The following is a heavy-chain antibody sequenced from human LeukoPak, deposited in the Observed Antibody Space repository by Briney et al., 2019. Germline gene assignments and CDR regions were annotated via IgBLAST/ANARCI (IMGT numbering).Heavy chain of an antibody. V-gene: IGHV1-2*02. CDR1: GYTFIDYY. CDR3: ASNDILTGYSY. CDR2: INPNSGGT. Sequence: ASVKVSCKASGYTFIDYYIYWVRQAPGQGLEWMGWINPNSGGTNYAQKLQGRVTMTTDTSTSTAYMELRSLRSDDTAVYYCASNDILTGYSYWGQGTLVTVSS. J-gene: IGHJ4*02. D-gene: IGHD3-9*01.